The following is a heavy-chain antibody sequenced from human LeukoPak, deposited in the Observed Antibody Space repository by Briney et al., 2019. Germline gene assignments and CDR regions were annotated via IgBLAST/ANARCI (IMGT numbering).Heavy chain of an antibody. V-gene: IGHV3-30*03. Sequence: PGGSLRLFCAASGFTFSSYGMHWVRQAPGKGLEWVAVISYDGSNKYYADSVKGRFTISRDNSKNTLYLQMNSLRAEDTAVYYCATASYGDYDLDYWGQGTLVTVSS. CDR2: ISYDGSNK. J-gene: IGHJ4*02. CDR3: ATASYGDYDLDY. CDR1: GFTFSSYG. D-gene: IGHD4-17*01.